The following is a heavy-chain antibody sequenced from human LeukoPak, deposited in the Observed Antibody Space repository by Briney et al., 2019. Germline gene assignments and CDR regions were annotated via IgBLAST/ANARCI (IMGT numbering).Heavy chain of an antibody. Sequence: PGRSLRLSCAASGFTFSDYYMSWIRQAPGEGLEWVSYISSSGSTIYYADSVKGRFTISRDNAKNSLYLQMNSLRAEDPALYYCARVLSTATDYWGQGTLVTVSS. CDR3: ARVLSTATDY. D-gene: IGHD5-18*01. J-gene: IGHJ4*02. CDR2: ISSSGSTI. V-gene: IGHV3-11*01. CDR1: GFTFSDYY.